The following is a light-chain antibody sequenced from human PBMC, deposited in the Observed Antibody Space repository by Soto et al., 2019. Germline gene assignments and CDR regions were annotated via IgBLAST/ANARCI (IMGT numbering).Light chain of an antibody. CDR3: CSYAGSYTYV. CDR1: SSDVGGYNF. CDR2: NVI. V-gene: IGLV2-11*01. J-gene: IGLJ1*01. Sequence: SVLTQPPSASGTPGQRVTISCTGTSSDVGGYNFVSWYQHHPGKAPKLIIYNVIQRPSGVPDRFSASKSDNTASLTISGLQAEDEADYYCCSYAGSYTYVFGTGTKVTVL.